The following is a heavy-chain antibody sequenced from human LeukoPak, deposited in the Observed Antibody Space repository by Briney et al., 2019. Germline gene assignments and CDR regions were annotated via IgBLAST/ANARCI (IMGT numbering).Heavy chain of an antibody. CDR3: ARDFPFLGPDRGYSYGSRNYYYYGMDV. CDR1: GCTFTGYY. D-gene: IGHD5-18*01. CDR2: INPNSGGT. Sequence: ASVKVSCKSSGCTFTGYYMHWVRQAPGQGLEWMGWINPNSGGTNYAQKFQGRVTMTRETSISTAYMELSRLRSDATAVYYCARDFPFLGPDRGYSYGSRNYYYYGMDVWGQGTTVTVSS. J-gene: IGHJ6*02. V-gene: IGHV1-2*02.